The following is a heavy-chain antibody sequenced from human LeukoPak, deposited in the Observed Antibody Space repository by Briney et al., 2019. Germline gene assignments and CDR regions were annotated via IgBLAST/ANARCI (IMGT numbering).Heavy chain of an antibody. CDR3: ARVGSRITIFGVVIRANWFDP. D-gene: IGHD3-3*01. Sequence: SVKVSCKASGGSFNAYAISWVRQAPGQGLEWMGGIIPIFGTANYAQKFQGRVTITADESTSTAYMELSSLRSEDTAVYYCARVGSRITIFGVVIRANWFDPWGQGTLVTVSS. CDR1: GGSFNAYA. V-gene: IGHV1-69*01. CDR2: IIPIFGTA. J-gene: IGHJ5*02.